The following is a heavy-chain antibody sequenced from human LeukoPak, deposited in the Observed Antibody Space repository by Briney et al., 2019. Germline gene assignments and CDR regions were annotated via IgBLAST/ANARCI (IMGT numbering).Heavy chain of an antibody. D-gene: IGHD6-6*01. CDR3: ARHAKAYSSSSIWYFDL. J-gene: IGHJ2*01. CDR2: IYPGDSDT. CDR1: GYSFTSYW. V-gene: IGHV5-51*01. Sequence: PGESLKISCKGSGYSFTSYWIGWVRQMPGKGLEWMGIIYPGDSDTRYSPSFQGQVTISADKSISTAYLQWSSLKASDTAMYYCARHAKAYSSSSIWYFDLWGRGTLVTVSS.